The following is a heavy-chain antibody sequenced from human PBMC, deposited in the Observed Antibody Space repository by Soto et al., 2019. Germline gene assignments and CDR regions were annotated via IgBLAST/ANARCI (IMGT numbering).Heavy chain of an antibody. CDR2: IFDSGTT. J-gene: IGHJ4*02. CDR3: ARGPSGDKVHY. CDR1: GGSISSGAYY. Sequence: SETLSLTCTVSGGSISSGAYYWSWVRQPPGKGLEWIGYIFDSGTTYTNPSLRSQVAISLDTSKNHFSLTLSSVTAADTAVYYCARGPSGDKVHYWGQGALVTVSS. D-gene: IGHD7-27*01. V-gene: IGHV4-30-4*01.